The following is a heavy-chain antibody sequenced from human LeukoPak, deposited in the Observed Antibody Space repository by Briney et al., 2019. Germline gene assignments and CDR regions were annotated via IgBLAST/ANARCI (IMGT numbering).Heavy chain of an antibody. V-gene: IGHV1-69*05. CDR1: GGTFSSYA. J-gene: IGHJ5*02. CDR2: IIPIFGTA. D-gene: IGHD6-13*01. CDR3: ARVRNSSLRSRWFDP. Sequence: ASVKVSCKASGGTFSSYAISWVRQAPGQGLEWMGRIIPIFGTANYAQKFQGRVTITTDESTSTAYMELSSLRSDDTAVYYCARVRNSSLRSRWFDPWGQGTLVTVSS.